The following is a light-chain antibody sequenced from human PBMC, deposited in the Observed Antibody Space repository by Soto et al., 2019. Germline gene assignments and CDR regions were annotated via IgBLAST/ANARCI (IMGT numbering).Light chain of an antibody. CDR1: SGDVGGYNY. V-gene: IGLV2-8*01. CDR2: EVS. CDR3: SSYAGSNRV. Sequence: QCAVTEPPSGSGSAGQSVAISCTGTSGDVGGYNYVSWYQQHPGKAPKLIIYEVSKRPSGVPDRFSGSKSGNTASLTVSGLQPEDEADYYCSSYAGSNRVFGTGTKLTVL. J-gene: IGLJ1*01.